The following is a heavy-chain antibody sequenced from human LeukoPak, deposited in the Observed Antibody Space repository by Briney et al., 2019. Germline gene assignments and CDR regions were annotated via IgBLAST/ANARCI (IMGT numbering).Heavy chain of an antibody. V-gene: IGHV3-33*01. J-gene: IGHJ6*02. CDR3: ARETNGFRVDYYYGMDV. Sequence: GRSLRLSCTASGLTFSSYGMHWVRQAPGKGLEWVAVIWYDGSNKYYADSVKGRFTISRDNSKNTLYLQMNSLRAEDTAVYYCARETNGFRVDYYYGMDVWGQGTTVTVSS. D-gene: IGHD2-8*01. CDR1: GLTFSSYG. CDR2: IWYDGSNK.